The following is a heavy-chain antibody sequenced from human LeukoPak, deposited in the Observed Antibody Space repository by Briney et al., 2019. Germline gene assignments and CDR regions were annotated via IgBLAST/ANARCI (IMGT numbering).Heavy chain of an antibody. D-gene: IGHD5-12*01. CDR1: GFTFSIYT. CDR3: ARGDDYKSALFDY. CDR2: ISSGSTYK. Sequence: GGSLRLSCAASGFTFSIYTMNWVRQAPGKGLEWVSSISSGSTYKYYADSVKGRFTISRDSAKNSLFLQMNSLRAEDTAVYYCARGDDYKSALFDYWGQGTLVTVSS. V-gene: IGHV3-21*01. J-gene: IGHJ4*02.